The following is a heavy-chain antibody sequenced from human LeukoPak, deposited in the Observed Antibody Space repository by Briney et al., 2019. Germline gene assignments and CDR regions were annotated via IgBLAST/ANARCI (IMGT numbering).Heavy chain of an antibody. Sequence: SETLSLTCTVSGASISSDYWSWIRQPPGKGLEWIGYIYITGNTNYSPSLKSRVTMSLDTSKNQFSLKLSSVTATDTAVYYCARHPFFNPFDCWGLGTLVTVSS. J-gene: IGHJ4*02. CDR1: GASISSDY. CDR3: ARHPFFNPFDC. V-gene: IGHV4-59*08. D-gene: IGHD1-14*01. CDR2: IYITGNT.